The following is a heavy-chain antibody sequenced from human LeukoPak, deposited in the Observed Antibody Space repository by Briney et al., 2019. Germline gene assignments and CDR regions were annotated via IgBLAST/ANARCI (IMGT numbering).Heavy chain of an antibody. CDR2: ISAYNGNT. V-gene: IGHV1-18*01. D-gene: IGHD6-13*01. CDR3: ARVARGQQLVYVMVY. J-gene: IGHJ4*02. CDR1: GYTFTSYG. Sequence: ASVKVSRKASGYTFTSYGISWVRQAPGQGLEWMGWISAYNGNTNYAQKLQGRVTMTTDTSTSTAYMELRSLRSDDTAVYYCARVARGQQLVYVMVYWGQGTLVTVSS.